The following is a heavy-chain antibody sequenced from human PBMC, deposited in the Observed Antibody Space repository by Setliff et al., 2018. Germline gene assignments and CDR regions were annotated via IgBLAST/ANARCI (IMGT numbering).Heavy chain of an antibody. Sequence: SEILSLTCRVSGGSVSTFYWTWIRQPPGKGLEWIGYIFTSGSTQYNPSLKSRATISRDTSSNQFSLKLFSVTAADTAVYYCAHSTTFDLHHDYWVQGALVTVSS. CDR3: AHSTTFDLHHDY. D-gene: IGHD3-9*01. V-gene: IGHV4-4*09. CDR1: GGSVSTFY. J-gene: IGHJ4*02. CDR2: IFTSGST.